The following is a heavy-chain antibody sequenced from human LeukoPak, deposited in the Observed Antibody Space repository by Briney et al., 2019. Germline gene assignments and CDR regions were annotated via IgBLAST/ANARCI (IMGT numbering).Heavy chain of an antibody. CDR1: GFTFSRHW. D-gene: IGHD2-15*01. CDR3: ARDNGWSADF. J-gene: IGHJ4*02. V-gene: IGHV3-7*03. Sequence: GGSLRLSCAASGFTFSRHWMYWVRQAPGKGLEWVANIKQDGSAKPYVDSVKGRFTISRDNAKNSLFLQMNSLRVEDTAVYYCARDNGWSADFWGQGPLVTVSS. CDR2: IKQDGSAK.